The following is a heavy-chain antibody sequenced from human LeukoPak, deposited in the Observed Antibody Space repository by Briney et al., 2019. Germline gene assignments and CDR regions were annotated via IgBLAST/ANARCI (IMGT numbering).Heavy chain of an antibody. D-gene: IGHD6-19*01. J-gene: IGHJ4*02. CDR2: ISYDGSNK. V-gene: IGHV3-30*04. CDR1: GFTFSSYA. CDR3: ARDRESSGWPDY. Sequence: GGSLRLSCAASGFTFSSYAMHWVRQAPGKGLEWVAVISYDGSNKYYADSVKGRFTISRDNSKNTLYLQMNSLRAEDTAVYYCARDRESSGWPDYWGQGTLVTVFS.